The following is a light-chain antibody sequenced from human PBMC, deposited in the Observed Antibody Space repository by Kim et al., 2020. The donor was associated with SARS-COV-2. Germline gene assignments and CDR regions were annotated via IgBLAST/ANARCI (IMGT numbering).Light chain of an antibody. CDR3: QHYNTYRT. CDR2: KAS. J-gene: IGKJ1*01. V-gene: IGKV1-5*03. CDR1: QSVSTW. Sequence: SACVGDRVTITCRASQSVSTWLAWYQQKQGKAPKLLIYKASSLETGVPSRFSGSGSGTEFNLTISSLEPDDFATYYCQHYNTYRTFGPGTKVDIK.